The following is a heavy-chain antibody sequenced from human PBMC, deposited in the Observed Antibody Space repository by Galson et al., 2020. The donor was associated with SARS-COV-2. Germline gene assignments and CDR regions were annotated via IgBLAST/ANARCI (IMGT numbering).Heavy chain of an antibody. V-gene: IGHV3-7*03. CDR1: GFTFSSYW. CDR2: IKQDGSEK. J-gene: IGHJ6*02. D-gene: IGHD6-13*01. CDR3: ARDQYSSSRGGYYYYGMDV. Sequence: GGSLRLSCAASGFTFSSYWMSWVRQAPGKGLEWVANIKQDGSEKYYVDSVKGRFTISRDNAKNSLYLQMNSLRAEDTAVYYCARDQYSSSRGGYYYYGMDVWGQGTTVTVSS.